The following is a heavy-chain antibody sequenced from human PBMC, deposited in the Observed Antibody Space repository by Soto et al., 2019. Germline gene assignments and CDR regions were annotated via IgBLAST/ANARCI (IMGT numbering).Heavy chain of an antibody. CDR3: AREPDDGIAVAGFDY. CDR2: INAGNGNT. J-gene: IGHJ4*02. D-gene: IGHD6-19*01. V-gene: IGHV1-3*01. Sequence: GASVKVSCKASGYTFTSYAMHWVRQAPGQRLEWMGRINAGNGNTKYSQKFQGRVTITRDTSASTAYMELSSLRSEDTAVYYCAREPDDGIAVAGFDYWGQGTLVTVSS. CDR1: GYTFTSYA.